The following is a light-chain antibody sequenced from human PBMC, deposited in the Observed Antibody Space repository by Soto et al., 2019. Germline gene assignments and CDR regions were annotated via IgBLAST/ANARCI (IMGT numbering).Light chain of an antibody. CDR2: DVS. J-gene: IGLJ1*01. CDR3: SSYTSSSTLV. Sequence: QSALTQPASVSGSPGQWITISCTGTSSDVGSYNYVSWYQQHAGKAPKLVIYDVSDRPSGVSKRFSGSKSGNTASLTISGLLAEDDADYYCSSYTSSSTLVFGTGTKLTVL. V-gene: IGLV2-14*01. CDR1: SSDVGSYNY.